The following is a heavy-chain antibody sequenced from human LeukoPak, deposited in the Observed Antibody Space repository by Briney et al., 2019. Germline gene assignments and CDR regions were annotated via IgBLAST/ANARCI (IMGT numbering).Heavy chain of an antibody. D-gene: IGHD4-17*01. CDR3: SRNGLVDFDC. J-gene: IGHJ4*02. CDR1: GFAFDDFA. V-gene: IGHV3-49*04. Sequence: GGSLSHSCTTPGFAFDDFAMSWVRQPAGKGLEWVGFIRRRAYGGAAEYAASVKGRFIISRDDSKGIAYLQMNSLKTEDTAVYYCSRNGLVDFDCCGEGSRVIVSP. CDR2: IRRRAYGGAA.